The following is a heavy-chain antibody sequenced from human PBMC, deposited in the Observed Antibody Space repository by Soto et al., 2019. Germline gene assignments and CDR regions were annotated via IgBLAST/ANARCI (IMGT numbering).Heavy chain of an antibody. CDR1: GYTFTSYG. D-gene: IGHD3-16*01. V-gene: IGHV1-18*01. CDR2: INAYNGNT. J-gene: IGHJ6*02. CDR3: AMVENYVTPTQQDV. Sequence: GASVKVSCKASGYTFTSYGISWVRQAPGQGLEWMGWINAYNGNTNYAQKLQGRLTMTTDTSTSTAYMDLGSLTSDDTAVYYCAMVENYVTPTQQDVWGQGTTVTVS.